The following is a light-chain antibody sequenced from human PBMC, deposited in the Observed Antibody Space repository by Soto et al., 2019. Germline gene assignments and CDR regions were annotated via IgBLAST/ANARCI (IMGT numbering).Light chain of an antibody. J-gene: IGKJ1*01. Sequence: DIQLTQSPSFLSASLGDRVTVTCRASQGIGSYLAWYQQKPGKAPRLLIYAASTLQSGVPSRFRGSRSGTEFTLTVSSLQPEDFATYYCLQDHDDSWTFGQGTKVDI. V-gene: IGKV1-9*01. CDR1: QGIGSY. CDR3: LQDHDDSWT. CDR2: AAS.